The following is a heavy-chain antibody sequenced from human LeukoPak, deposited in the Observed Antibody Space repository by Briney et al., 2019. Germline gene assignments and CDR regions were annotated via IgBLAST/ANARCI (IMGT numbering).Heavy chain of an antibody. CDR1: GYTFTGYY. CDR2: INPNSGNT. CDR3: ARGLRRQTRSFDP. Sequence: ASVKVSCKASGYTFTGYYMHWVRQAPGQGLEWMGWINPNSGNTGYAQKFQGRVTMTRNTSISTAYMELSSLRSEDTAVYYCARGLRRQTRSFDPWGQGTLVTVSS. V-gene: IGHV1-8*02. D-gene: IGHD1-7*01. J-gene: IGHJ5*02.